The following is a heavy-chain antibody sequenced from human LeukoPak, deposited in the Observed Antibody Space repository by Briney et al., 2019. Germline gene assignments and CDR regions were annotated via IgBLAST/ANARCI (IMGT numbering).Heavy chain of an antibody. Sequence: SQTLSLTCTVFGGSISSGGYYWSWIRQHPGKGLEWIGYIYYSGSTYYNPSLKSRVTISVDTPKNQFSLKLSSVTAADTAVYYCAQMRGGVPHPVRGVIDYWGQGTLVTVSS. V-gene: IGHV4-31*03. CDR3: AQMRGGVPHPVRGVIDY. CDR2: IYYSGST. J-gene: IGHJ4*02. CDR1: GGSISSGGYY. D-gene: IGHD3-10*02.